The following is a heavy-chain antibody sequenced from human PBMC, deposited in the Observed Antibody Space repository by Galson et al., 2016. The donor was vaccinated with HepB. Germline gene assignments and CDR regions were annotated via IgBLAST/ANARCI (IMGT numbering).Heavy chain of an antibody. Sequence: SLRLSCAASGFVFSNFGLSWVRQAPGKGLEWVASISTRRTTYYSDSVQGRFTISRDNSNNTLYLQMNGLRAEDTAVYYCAKERLVRRIFDHWGQGTLPTVPS. V-gene: IGHV3-23*01. D-gene: IGHD1-1*01. CDR1: GFVFSNFG. CDR3: AKERLVRRIFDH. J-gene: IGHJ4*02. CDR2: ISTRRTT.